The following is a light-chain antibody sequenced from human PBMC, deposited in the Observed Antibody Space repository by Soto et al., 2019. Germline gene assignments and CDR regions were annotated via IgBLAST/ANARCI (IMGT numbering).Light chain of an antibody. Sequence: QSALTQPRSVSGSPGQSVTISCTGTTSDVGNYNYVSWYQQNPGKAHKLMIYDVNKRPSGVPDRFSGSKSGNTASLTISGLQADDEADYYCCSYAGTYTFEFGGGTKVTVL. J-gene: IGLJ2*01. CDR1: TSDVGNYNY. CDR3: CSYAGTYTFE. CDR2: DVN. V-gene: IGLV2-11*01.